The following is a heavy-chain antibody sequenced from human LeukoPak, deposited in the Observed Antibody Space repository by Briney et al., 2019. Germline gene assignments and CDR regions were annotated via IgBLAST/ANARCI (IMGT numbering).Heavy chain of an antibody. CDR2: IYSGGGT. J-gene: IGHJ4*02. V-gene: IGHV3-53*01. Sequence: PGGSLRLSCAASGFTVISDYMSWVRQAPGKGLEWVSVIYSGGGTYYTDSVRGRFTISRDNSKNTLYLQMNGLRVDDTAMYYCARAGHSSGWYTASDSWGQGTLVTVSS. D-gene: IGHD6-19*01. CDR1: GFTVISDY. CDR3: ARAGHSSGWYTASDS.